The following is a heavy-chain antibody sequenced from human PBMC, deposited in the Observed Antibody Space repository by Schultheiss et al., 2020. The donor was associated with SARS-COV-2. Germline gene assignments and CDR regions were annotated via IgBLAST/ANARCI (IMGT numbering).Heavy chain of an antibody. D-gene: IGHD2-2*02. Sequence: SETLSLTCTVSGGSISSYYWSWIRQPPGKGLEWIGYIYYSGSTNYNPSLKSRVTISVDTSKNQFSLKLSSVTAADTAVYYCARGRVVPAAIDAFDIWGQGTMVTV. CDR2: IYYSGST. J-gene: IGHJ3*02. V-gene: IGHV4-59*08. CDR1: GGSISSYY. CDR3: ARGRVVPAAIDAFDI.